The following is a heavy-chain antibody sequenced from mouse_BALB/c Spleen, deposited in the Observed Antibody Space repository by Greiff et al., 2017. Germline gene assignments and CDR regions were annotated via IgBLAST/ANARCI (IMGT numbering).Heavy chain of an antibody. J-gene: IGHJ1*01. V-gene: IGHV1-20*02. CDR2: INPYNGDT. CDR1: GYSFTGYF. CDR3: ARGGTTVVATGFDV. Sequence: EVQLQQSGPELVKPGASVKISCKASGYSFTGYFMNWVMQSHGKSLEWIGRINPYNGDTFYNQKFKGKATLTVDKSSSTAHMELRSLASEDSAVYYCARGGTTVVATGFDVWGAGTTVTVSS. D-gene: IGHD1-1*01.